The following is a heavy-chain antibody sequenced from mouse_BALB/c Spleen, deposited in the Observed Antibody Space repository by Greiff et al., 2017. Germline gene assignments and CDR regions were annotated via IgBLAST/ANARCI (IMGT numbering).Heavy chain of an antibody. J-gene: IGHJ2*01. V-gene: IGHV5-6-5*01. CDR2: ISSGGST. CDR3: ARGPPYGSSYDY. CDR1: GFTFSSYA. D-gene: IGHD1-1*01. Sequence: EVKVVESGGGLVKPGGSLKLSCAASGFTFSSYAMSWVRQTPEKRLEWVASISSGGSTYYPDSVKGRFTISRDNARNILYLQMSSLRSEDTAMYYCARGPPYGSSYDYWGQGTTLTVSS.